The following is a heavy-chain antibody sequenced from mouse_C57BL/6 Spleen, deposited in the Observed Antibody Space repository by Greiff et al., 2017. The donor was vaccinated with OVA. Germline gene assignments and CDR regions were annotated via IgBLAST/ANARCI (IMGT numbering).Heavy chain of an antibody. V-gene: IGHV1-15*01. CDR1: GYTFTDYE. J-gene: IGHJ2*01. CDR2: IDPETGGT. Sequence: QVQLQQSGAELVRPGASVTLSCKASGYTFTDYEMHWVKQTPVHGLEWIGAIDPETGGTAYNQKFKGKAILTADKSSSTAYMELRSLTSEDSAVYYCTRGRTGAFDYWGQGTTLTVSS. D-gene: IGHD4-1*01. CDR3: TRGRTGAFDY.